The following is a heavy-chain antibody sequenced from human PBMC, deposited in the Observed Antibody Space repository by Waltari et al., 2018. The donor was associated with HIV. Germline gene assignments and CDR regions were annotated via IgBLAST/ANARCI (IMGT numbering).Heavy chain of an antibody. Sequence: EVQLVESGGGLVQPGGSLRLSCAASGFTFSSYWMSWVRQAPGKGLEWVANIKQDGSEKYYVDSVKGRFTISRDNAKNSLYLQMNSLRAEDTAVYYCARGPPRMATIFQREIYWGQGTLVTVSS. J-gene: IGHJ4*02. CDR2: IKQDGSEK. V-gene: IGHV3-7*01. CDR1: GFTFSSYW. CDR3: ARGPPRMATIFQREIY. D-gene: IGHD5-12*01.